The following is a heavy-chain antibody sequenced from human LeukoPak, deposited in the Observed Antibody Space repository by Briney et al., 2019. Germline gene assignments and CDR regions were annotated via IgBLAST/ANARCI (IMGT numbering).Heavy chain of an antibody. V-gene: IGHV3-7*02. CDR1: GXTFSGYW. D-gene: IGHD4-17*01. CDR3: ARAVYGFDAFDI. Sequence: PGGSLRLSCVASGXTFSGYWMSWVRQAPGKGLEWVANIKRDGSEKHYVDSVEGRFTISRDNAKNSLYLQMNSLRAEDTAVYYCARAVYGFDAFDIWGQGTLVTVSS. CDR2: IKRDGSEK. J-gene: IGHJ3*02.